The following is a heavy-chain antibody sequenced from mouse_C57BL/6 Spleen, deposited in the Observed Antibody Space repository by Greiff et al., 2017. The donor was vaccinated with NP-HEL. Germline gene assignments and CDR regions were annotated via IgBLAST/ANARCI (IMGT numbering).Heavy chain of an antibody. CDR1: GYAFSSSW. V-gene: IGHV1-82*01. J-gene: IGHJ1*03. CDR2: IYPGDGDT. CDR3: AREGPYGSCYWYFDV. D-gene: IGHD1-1*01. Sequence: QVQLQQSGPELVKPGASVKISCKASGYAFSSSWMNWVKQRPGKGLEWIGRIYPGDGDTNYNGKFKGKATLTADKSSSTAYMQLSSLTSEDSAVYFGAREGPYGSCYWYFDVWGTGTTVTVSS.